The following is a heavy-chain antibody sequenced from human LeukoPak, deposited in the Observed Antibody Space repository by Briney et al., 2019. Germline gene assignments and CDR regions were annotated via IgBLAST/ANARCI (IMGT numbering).Heavy chain of an antibody. V-gene: IGHV1-69*05. Sequence: SVKVSCKASGGTFISYAISWVRQAPGQGLEWMGRIIPIFGTANYAQKFQGRVTITTDESTSTAYMELSSLRSEDTAVYYCARAPEYYYDSRGTQLGYWGQGTLVTVSS. CDR2: IIPIFGTA. CDR1: GGTFISYA. D-gene: IGHD3-22*01. J-gene: IGHJ4*02. CDR3: ARAPEYYYDSRGTQLGY.